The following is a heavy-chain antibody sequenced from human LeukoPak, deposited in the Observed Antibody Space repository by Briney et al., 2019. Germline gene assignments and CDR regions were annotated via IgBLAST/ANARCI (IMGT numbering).Heavy chain of an antibody. CDR1: GFTFSSYS. V-gene: IGHV3-48*01. D-gene: IGHD2-8*02. CDR3: ARDTGARGWFDP. J-gene: IGHJ5*02. Sequence: GGSLRLSRAASGFTFSSYSMNWVRQAPGKGLEWVSYINADSSTIYYADSVKGRFTISRDNAKNSLYLQMNSLRAEDTAVYYCARDTGARGWFDPWGQGTLVTVSS. CDR2: INADSSTI.